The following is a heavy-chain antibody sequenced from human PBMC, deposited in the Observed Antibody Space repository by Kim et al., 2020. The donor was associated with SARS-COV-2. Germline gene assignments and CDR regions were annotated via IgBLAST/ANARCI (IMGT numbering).Heavy chain of an antibody. D-gene: IGHD3-16*01. J-gene: IGHJ4*02. Sequence: LSLTCAASGFTFSDYHMSWIRQAPGKGLEWVSYITSRSSHTNYADSVRGRFTISRDNANNSLYLQLNSLSPEDTAVYYCARGGFYTSFDYWGQGTLV. CDR2: ITSRSSHT. CDR1: GFTFSDYH. V-gene: IGHV3-11*06. CDR3: ARGGFYTSFDY.